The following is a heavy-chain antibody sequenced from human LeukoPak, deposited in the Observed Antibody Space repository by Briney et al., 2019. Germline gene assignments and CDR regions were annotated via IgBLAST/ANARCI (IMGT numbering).Heavy chain of an antibody. V-gene: IGHV3-21*03. CDR3: AGSDTIGYLPREWDYWYFDR. CDR1: ELTVSSNC. D-gene: IGHD3-22*01. J-gene: IGHJ2*01. Sequence: PGGSLRLSCAASELTVSSNCMTWVRQAPGKGLEWVSSISIGNTYIYYADSVKGRFTISRDNAKNSLYLQLNSLRAEDTAVYYCAGSDTIGYLPREWDYWYFDRWGRGTLVTVSS. CDR2: ISIGNTYI.